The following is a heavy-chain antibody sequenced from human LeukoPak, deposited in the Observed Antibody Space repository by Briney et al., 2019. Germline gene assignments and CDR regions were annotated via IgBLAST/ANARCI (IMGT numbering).Heavy chain of an antibody. CDR1: GFTFSSYS. CDR2: ISSSGSTI. D-gene: IGHD3-16*01. J-gene: IGHJ4*02. CDR3: ARVNGLRSYFDY. Sequence: GGSLRLSCAASGFTFSSYSMNWVRQAPGKGLEWVSYISSSGSTIYYADSVKGRFTISRDNAKNSLYLQMNSLRAEDTAVYYCARVNGLRSYFDYWGQGTLVIVSS. V-gene: IGHV3-48*04.